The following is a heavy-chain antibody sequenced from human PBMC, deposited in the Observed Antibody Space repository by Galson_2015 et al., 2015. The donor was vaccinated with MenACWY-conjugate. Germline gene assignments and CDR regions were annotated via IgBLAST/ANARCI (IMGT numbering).Heavy chain of an antibody. CDR3: AREGSRIWYEIDC. J-gene: IGHJ4*02. CDR1: GDSVSSNSVA. D-gene: IGHD6-13*01. CDR2: TYYSSKWYN. V-gene: IGHV6-1*01. Sequence: ISGDSVSSNSVAWNWIRQSPARGLEWLGRTYYSSKWYNDYATSVKSRITIKSDTTKNEFSLHLKSVTPDDTAVYYCAREGSRIWYEIDCWGQGTLVTVSS.